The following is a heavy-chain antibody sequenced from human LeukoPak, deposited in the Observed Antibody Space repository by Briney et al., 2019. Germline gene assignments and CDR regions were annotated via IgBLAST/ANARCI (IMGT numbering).Heavy chain of an antibody. CDR2: VNPSSGGT. V-gene: IGHV1-46*01. J-gene: IGHJ4*02. Sequence: GASVKVPCKASGYTFTSYYMHWVRQAPGQGLEWMGIVNPSSGGTSYAQKFQGRVTMTRDTSTSTVYMELRSLRSEDTAVYYCARASPTFDYWGQGTLVTVSS. CDR3: ARASPTFDY. CDR1: GYTFTSYY.